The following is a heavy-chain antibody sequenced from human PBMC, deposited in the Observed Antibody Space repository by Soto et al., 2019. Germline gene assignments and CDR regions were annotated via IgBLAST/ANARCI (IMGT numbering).Heavy chain of an antibody. D-gene: IGHD3-10*01. Sequence: EVQVVESGGGLVQPGGSLRLSCVASGFTFSDYSFNWVRQAPGRGLEWVSYISSSSSPIYYADSVEGRFTISRDNAKSSLYLQMNSLRDEDTAVYYCVRDARTMVRGHYFDYWGQGTLVTVSS. CDR3: VRDARTMVRGHYFDY. J-gene: IGHJ4*02. V-gene: IGHV3-48*02. CDR2: ISSSSSPI. CDR1: GFTFSDYS.